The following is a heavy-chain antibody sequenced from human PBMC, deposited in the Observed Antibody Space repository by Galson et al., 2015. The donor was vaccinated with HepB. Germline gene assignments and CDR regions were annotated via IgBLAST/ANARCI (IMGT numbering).Heavy chain of an antibody. Sequence: TLSLTCTVSGGSISSSSYYWGWIRQPPGKGLEWIGSIYYSGSTYYNPSLKSRVTISVDTSKNQFSLKLSSVTAADTAVYYCATLPPGYSSNSGWFDPWGQGTLVTVSS. V-gene: IGHV4-39*01. CDR2: IYYSGST. CDR1: GGSISSSSYY. D-gene: IGHD6-13*01. J-gene: IGHJ5*02. CDR3: ATLPPGYSSNSGWFDP.